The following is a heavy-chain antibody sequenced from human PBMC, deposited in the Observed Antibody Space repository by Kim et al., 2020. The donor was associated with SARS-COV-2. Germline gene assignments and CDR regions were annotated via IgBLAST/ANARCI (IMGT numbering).Heavy chain of an antibody. J-gene: IGHJ6*02. Sequence: VKGRFTISRNNSKNTLYLQMNSLRAEDTAVYYCARGPAAALYYYYYGMDVWGQGTTVTVSS. CDR3: ARGPAAALYYYYYGMDV. D-gene: IGHD6-13*01. V-gene: IGHV3-53*04.